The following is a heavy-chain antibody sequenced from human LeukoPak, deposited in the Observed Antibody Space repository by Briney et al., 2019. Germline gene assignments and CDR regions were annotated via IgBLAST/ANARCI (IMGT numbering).Heavy chain of an antibody. CDR3: AKVPSVATTPPDY. J-gene: IGHJ4*02. V-gene: IGHV3-23*01. CDR2: ISSDGST. CDR1: GFTFSSYS. Sequence: GVSLRLSCAASGFTFSSYSMSWVRQAPGKGLEWVSAISSDGSTFYSDSVKGRLTISRDNSKNTLYLQMNSLRAEDTAVYYCAKVPSVATTPPDYWGQGTLVTVSS. D-gene: IGHD5-12*01.